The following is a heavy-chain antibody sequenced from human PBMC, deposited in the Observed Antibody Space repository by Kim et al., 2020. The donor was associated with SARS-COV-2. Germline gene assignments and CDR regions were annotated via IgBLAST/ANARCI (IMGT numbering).Heavy chain of an antibody. D-gene: IGHD3-10*01. CDR1: GGSISSYY. V-gene: IGHV4-59*01. Sequence: SETLSLTCTVSGGSISSYYWSWIRQPPGKGLEWIGYIYYSGSTNYNPSLKSRVTISVDTSKNQFSLKLSSVTAADTAVYYCAREHYLKLYNWFDPWGQGTLVTVSS. CDR3: AREHYLKLYNWFDP. CDR2: IYYSGST. J-gene: IGHJ5*02.